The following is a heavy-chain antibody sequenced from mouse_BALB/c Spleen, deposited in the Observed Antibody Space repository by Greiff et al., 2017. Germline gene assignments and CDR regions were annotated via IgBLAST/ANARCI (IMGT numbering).Heavy chain of an antibody. CDR2: IRLKSDNYAT. CDR3: TTGTSY. D-gene: IGHD4-1*01. Sequence: EVMLVESGGGLVQPGRSMKLSCVASGFTFSSYWMSWVRQSPEKGLEWVAEIRLKSDNYATHYAESVKGKFTISRDDSKSRLYLQMNSLRAEDTGIYYCTTGTSYWGQGTLVTVSA. J-gene: IGHJ3*01. CDR1: GFTFSSYW. V-gene: IGHV6-6*02.